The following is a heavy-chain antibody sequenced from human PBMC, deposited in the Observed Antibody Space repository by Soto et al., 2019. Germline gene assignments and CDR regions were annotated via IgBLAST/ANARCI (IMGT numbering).Heavy chain of an antibody. D-gene: IGHD1-7*01. CDR2: IKEDGNEE. Sequence: EVQLVESGGGLGQPGGSLRLSCVASGFTFNTFSMGWVRQAPGKGLEWVANIKEDGNEENYLDSVKGRFTISRDNARNSLSPQMNSLRAENTAIYYCARAWTYARCWGRGNLVTGSS. CDR3: ARAWTYARC. J-gene: IGHJ4*02. V-gene: IGHV3-7*04. CDR1: GFTFNTFS.